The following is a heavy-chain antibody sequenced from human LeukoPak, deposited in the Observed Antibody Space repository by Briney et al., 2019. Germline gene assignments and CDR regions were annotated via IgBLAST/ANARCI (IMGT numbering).Heavy chain of an antibody. CDR3: ARRFDC. CDR1: GFTFSDDS. Sequence: GGALRLSCAASGFTFSDDSMSWVRQAPGKGLEWVSYISSSSITISYADSVRGRFTISRDNAKNSIYLQMNSLRDEDTAVYSCARRFDCWGQGTLVTVSS. V-gene: IGHV3-48*02. CDR2: ISSSSITI. J-gene: IGHJ4*02.